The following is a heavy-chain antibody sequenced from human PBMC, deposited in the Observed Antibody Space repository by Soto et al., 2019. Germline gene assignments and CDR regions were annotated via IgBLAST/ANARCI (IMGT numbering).Heavy chain of an antibody. J-gene: IGHJ5*02. CDR2: MNPNSGNT. Sequence: GASVKVSCKASGYTFTSYDINWVRQATGQGLEWMGWMNPNSGNTGYAQKFQGRVTMTRNTSISTAYMELSSLRSEDTAVYYCARGSVRAAIAAAGTGWFDPWGQGTLVTVSS. CDR1: GYTFTSYD. D-gene: IGHD6-13*01. V-gene: IGHV1-8*01. CDR3: ARGSVRAAIAAAGTGWFDP.